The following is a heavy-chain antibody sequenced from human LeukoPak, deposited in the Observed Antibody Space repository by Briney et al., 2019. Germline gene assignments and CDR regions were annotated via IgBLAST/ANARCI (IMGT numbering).Heavy chain of an antibody. D-gene: IGHD3-3*01. CDR2: IYPDDSNT. V-gene: IGHV5-51*01. Sequence: GESLKISCKGSGYSFTNYWIGWVRQMPGKGLEWMGIIYPDDSNTKYSPSFQGLVTISADKSISTAYLQWSSLKASDTAMYYCARQSTTIFGVPRGWFDPWGQGTLVTVSS. CDR1: GYSFTNYW. CDR3: ARQSTTIFGVPRGWFDP. J-gene: IGHJ5*02.